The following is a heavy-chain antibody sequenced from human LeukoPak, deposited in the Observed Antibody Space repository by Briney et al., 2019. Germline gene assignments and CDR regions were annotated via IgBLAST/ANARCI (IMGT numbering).Heavy chain of an antibody. CDR2: IYYSGST. D-gene: IGHD4-11*01. Sequence: SETLSLTCTVSGGSISSSSYYWGWIRQPPGKGLEWIGSIYYSGSTYYNPSLKSRVTISVDTSKNQFSLKLSSVTAADTAVYYCARTVILSDKRFDPWGQGTLVTVSS. V-gene: IGHV4-39*01. CDR3: ARTVILSDKRFDP. J-gene: IGHJ5*02. CDR1: GGSISSSSYY.